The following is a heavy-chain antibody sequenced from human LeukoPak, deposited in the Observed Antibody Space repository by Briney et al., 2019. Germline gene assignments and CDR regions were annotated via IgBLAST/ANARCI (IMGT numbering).Heavy chain of an antibody. J-gene: IGHJ4*02. CDR2: IYYSGST. Sequence: AETLSLTCTVSGGSISSSSYYWGWMRKPPGKGLEGSGSIYYSGSTYYHPTLQSRVTISVDTSKNQFSLKLSSVTAADTAVYYCAREVGCYFWNDYWGQGTLVTVSS. CDR3: AREVGCYFWNDY. D-gene: IGHD1-1*01. CDR1: GGSISSSSYY. V-gene: IGHV4-39*07.